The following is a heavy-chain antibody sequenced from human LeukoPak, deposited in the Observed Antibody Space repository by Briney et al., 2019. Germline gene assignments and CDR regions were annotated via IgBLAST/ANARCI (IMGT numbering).Heavy chain of an antibody. Sequence: PSETLSLTCTVSGGSISSSSYYWGWIRRPPGKGLKWIGSIYYSGSTYYNPSLKSRVTISVDTSKNQFSLKLSSVTAADTAVYYCARQLAGATDYWGQGTLVTVSS. V-gene: IGHV4-39*01. CDR2: IYYSGST. D-gene: IGHD1-26*01. CDR1: GGSISSSSYY. CDR3: ARQLAGATDY. J-gene: IGHJ4*02.